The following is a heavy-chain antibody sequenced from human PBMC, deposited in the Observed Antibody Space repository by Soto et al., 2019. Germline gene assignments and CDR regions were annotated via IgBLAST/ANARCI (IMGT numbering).Heavy chain of an antibody. V-gene: IGHV3-30-3*01. Sequence: GGSLRLSCAASGFTFSSYAMHWVRQAPGKGLEWVAVISYDGSNKYYADSVKGRFTISRDNSKNTLYLQMNSLRAEDTAVYYCARDRVLEQLGGFDYWGQGTLVTVSS. CDR1: GFTFSSYA. CDR3: ARDRVLEQLGGFDY. CDR2: ISYDGSNK. J-gene: IGHJ4*02. D-gene: IGHD6-13*01.